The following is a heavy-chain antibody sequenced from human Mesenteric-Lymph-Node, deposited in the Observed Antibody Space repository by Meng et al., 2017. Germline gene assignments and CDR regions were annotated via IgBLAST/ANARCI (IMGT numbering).Heavy chain of an antibody. Sequence: PQGSEHGLVIPSRTPSPTVTAPGASVDSGIYLWSWGRQPPGKGLECIGYPYNGWSTYYNPSLESRVSMSVDTSKNQFSLTLSSVTAADAAVYYCGRDQGRELINHWGQGALVTVSS. CDR3: GRDQGRELINH. D-gene: IGHD1-7*01. CDR1: GASVDSGIYL. V-gene: IGHV4-30-4*01. CDR2: PYNGWST. J-gene: IGHJ4*02.